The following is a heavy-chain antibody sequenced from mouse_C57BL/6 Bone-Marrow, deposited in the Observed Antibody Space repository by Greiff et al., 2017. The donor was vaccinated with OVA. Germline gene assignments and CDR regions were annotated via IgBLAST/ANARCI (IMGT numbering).Heavy chain of an antibody. CDR1: GYTFTDYY. V-gene: IGHV1-26*01. D-gene: IGHD2-2*01. CDR2: INPNNGGT. J-gene: IGHJ3*01. Sequence: EVQLQQSGPELVKPGASVKISCKASGYTFTDYYMNWVKQSHGKSLEWIGDINPNNGGTSYNQKFKGKATLTVDKSSSTAYMELRSLTSEDSAVYYCARRGGYDRFWFAYWGQGTLVTVSA. CDR3: ARRGGYDRFWFAY.